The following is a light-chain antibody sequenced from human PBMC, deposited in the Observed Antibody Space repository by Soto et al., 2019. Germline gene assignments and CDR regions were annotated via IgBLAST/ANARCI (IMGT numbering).Light chain of an antibody. CDR2: GAS. V-gene: IGKV3-20*01. CDR1: QSVSSSY. Sequence: EIVLTQSPGTLSLSPGERSTLSCRASQSVSSSYLAWYQQKPGQAPRLLIYGASSRATGIPDRFSGSGSGTDFTLTISRLEPEDFAVYYCQQYGSSPITVGLGTRLE. CDR3: QQYGSSPIT. J-gene: IGKJ5*01.